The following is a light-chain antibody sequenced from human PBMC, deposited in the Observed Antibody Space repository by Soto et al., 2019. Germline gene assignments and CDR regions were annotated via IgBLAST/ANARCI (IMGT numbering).Light chain of an antibody. Sequence: DIQMTQSPSSVSASVGDRITITFRASQDIGGRLAWFQQKPGKAPQYLIQAASILHGVTSRFSGDGSGTEFTLTIRRLQPEDFATYFCQQLHTYPLTFGGGTKVDI. CDR2: AAS. CDR1: QDIGGR. V-gene: IGKV1D-16*01. J-gene: IGKJ4*01. CDR3: QQLHTYPLT.